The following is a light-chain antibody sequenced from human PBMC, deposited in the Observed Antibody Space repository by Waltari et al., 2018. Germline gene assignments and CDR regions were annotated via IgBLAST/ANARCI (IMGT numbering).Light chain of an antibody. Sequence: EIVLTQSPATLSLSPGERATLSCRASQSVSSSLAWYQQKPGQAPRLLIYDASNRATGIPARFRGSGSGTDFTLTISSLEPEDFAVYYCQQRSNWPPGYTFGQGTKLEIK. CDR2: DAS. J-gene: IGKJ2*01. CDR1: QSVSSS. CDR3: QQRSNWPPGYT. V-gene: IGKV3-11*01.